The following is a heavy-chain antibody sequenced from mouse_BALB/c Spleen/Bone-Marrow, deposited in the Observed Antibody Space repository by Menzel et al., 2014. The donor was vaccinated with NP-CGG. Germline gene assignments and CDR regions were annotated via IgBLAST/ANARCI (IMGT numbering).Heavy chain of an antibody. CDR1: GYTFTDYD. CDR2: IDPETGGT. Sequence: VKLVESGAELVRPGASVTLSCKASGYTFTDYDMHWVKQTPVHGLEWTGAIDPETGGTAYNQKFKGKATLTADKSSSTAYMELRSTTSEDSAVYYCTREGYYGSSPAWFAYWGQGTLVTVSA. D-gene: IGHD1-1*01. CDR3: TREGYYGSSPAWFAY. V-gene: IGHV1-15*01. J-gene: IGHJ3*01.